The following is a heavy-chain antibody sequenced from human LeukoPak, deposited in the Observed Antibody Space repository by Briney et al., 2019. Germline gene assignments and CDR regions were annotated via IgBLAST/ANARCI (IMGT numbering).Heavy chain of an antibody. Sequence: SGPTPFNSPQILTLASTLSRIALITDGVGVGWIRQPRGKALEWLALIYWDDDERYSPSLKSRVTSTKDTYKNQVVLTMSNMDPVDTATYYCAHSQVPHGALVVNRLGLWRQGTLVTVSS. CDR3: AHSQVPHGALVVNRLGL. CDR2: IYWDDDE. V-gene: IGHV2-5*02. D-gene: IGHD1-26*01. J-gene: IGHJ4*02. CDR1: RIALITDGVG.